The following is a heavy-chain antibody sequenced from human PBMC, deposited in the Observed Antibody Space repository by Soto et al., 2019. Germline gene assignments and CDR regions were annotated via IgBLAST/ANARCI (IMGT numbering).Heavy chain of an antibody. CDR2: VTPYKADP. D-gene: IGHD5-12*01. CDR1: GYTLTNYG. CDR3: ATDGPSNSGNLYAFDI. J-gene: IGHJ3*02. Sequence: ASVKVSCKASGYTLTNYGVNWVRQAPGQGLEWLGRVTPYKADPNSAQNLQGRVTMATDTSTNTAYLELRSLRSDDTAVYFCATDGPSNSGNLYAFDIWGQGTMVTVSS. V-gene: IGHV1-18*04.